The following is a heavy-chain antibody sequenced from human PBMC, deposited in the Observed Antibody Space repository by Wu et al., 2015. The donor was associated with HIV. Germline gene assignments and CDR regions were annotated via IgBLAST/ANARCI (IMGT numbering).Heavy chain of an antibody. D-gene: IGHD2-8*01. CDR1: GYNFTNYD. CDR2: MNPNSGRT. CDR3: ARAGYCSNGVCYGYYYYMDV. Sequence: QVQLVQSGAEVKKPGASVKVACKASGYNFTNYDINWVRLASGQGLEWMGWMNPNSGRTDYAQRFQGRITISRNTSVNTAYMELSGLGSEDTAVYYCARAGYCSNGVCYGYYYYMDVWGKGTRSSSP. V-gene: IGHV1-8*03. J-gene: IGHJ6*03.